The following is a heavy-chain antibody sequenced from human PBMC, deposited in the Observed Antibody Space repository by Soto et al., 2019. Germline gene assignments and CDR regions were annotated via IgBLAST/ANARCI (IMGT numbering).Heavy chain of an antibody. J-gene: IGHJ4*02. CDR2: ISYDGTNK. CDR3: AKAVPPFVVVTASDY. D-gene: IGHD2-21*02. V-gene: IGHV3-30*18. CDR1: GLTFRNFG. Sequence: PGGSLRLSCVASGLTFRNFGMHWVRQAPGKGLEWVAVISYDGTNKYYADSVKGRFTISRDNSKNTLYLQINSLRAEDTAVYYCAKAVPPFVVVTASDYWGQGTLVTVSS.